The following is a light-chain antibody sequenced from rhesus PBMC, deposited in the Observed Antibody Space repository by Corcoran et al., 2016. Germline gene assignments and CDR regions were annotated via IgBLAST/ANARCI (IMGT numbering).Light chain of an antibody. CDR1: QGISSY. CDR2: VAS. CDR3: LRPNSYPFT. J-gene: IGKJ3*01. Sequence: DIQMTQSPSSLSASVGDTVTITCRASQGISSYLNWFQQKPGKAPKLLFYVASSLESGVPSRFSGSGSRTDFTLTISSLQPKDFAAYSCLRPNSYPFTFGPGTKLNIK. V-gene: IGKV1-28*03.